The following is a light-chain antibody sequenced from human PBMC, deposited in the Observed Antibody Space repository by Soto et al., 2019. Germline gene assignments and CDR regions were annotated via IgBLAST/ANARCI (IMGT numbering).Light chain of an antibody. CDR2: DAS. J-gene: IGKJ4*01. V-gene: IGKV1-33*01. Sequence: DIQMTQSPSSLSASVGDRVTIACQSRHDVSWNLNWFQQKPGEAPKLLIYDASNLERGVPSRFSGSGSETDFTLTISSLQPEDVATYYCQQYSSMLSFGGGTEVDLK. CDR3: QQYSSMLS. CDR1: HDVSWN.